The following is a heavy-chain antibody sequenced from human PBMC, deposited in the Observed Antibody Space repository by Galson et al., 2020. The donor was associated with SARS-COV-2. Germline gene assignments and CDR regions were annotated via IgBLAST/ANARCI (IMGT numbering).Heavy chain of an antibody. J-gene: IGHJ4*02. CDR1: GYTFSGYY. V-gene: IGHV1-2*02. CDR3: ARVDRVAVAATLSY. CDR2: ISPNSGGT. D-gene: IGHD6-19*01. Sequence: ASVKVSCKASGYTFSGYYIHWVRLAPGQGLEWMGWISPNSGGTNYAQKFQGRVTMTSDTSINTAYMELSRLRSDDTAVYYCARVDRVAVAATLSYWGQGTLVTVSS.